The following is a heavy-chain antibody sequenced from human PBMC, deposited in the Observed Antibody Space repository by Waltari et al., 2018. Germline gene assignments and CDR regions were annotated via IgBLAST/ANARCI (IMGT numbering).Heavy chain of an antibody. CDR1: GYLVNTGVS. CDR3: ARQTLGYCTSAACRRLET. V-gene: IGHV4-38-2*01. D-gene: IGHD2-2*03. J-gene: IGHJ5*02. CDR2: IYHDGTT. Sequence: QVQLQESGPGLVRPSETVSLTCDVAGYLVNTGVSWGGIRQPPGKGLEWIGNIYHDGTTYYNPSLKHRLMISLDTSKNQFSLRLNFVDVADTAVYYCARQTLGYCTSAACRRLETWGQGILVTVSS.